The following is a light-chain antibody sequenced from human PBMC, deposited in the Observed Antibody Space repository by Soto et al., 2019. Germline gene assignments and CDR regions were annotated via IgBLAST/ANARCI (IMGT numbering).Light chain of an antibody. CDR2: KAS. V-gene: IGKV1-5*03. CDR3: QHYNSYSEA. J-gene: IGKJ1*01. CDR1: QTISSW. Sequence: GSVGDRVTITCRASQTISSWLAWYQQRPGKAPKLLIYKASTLKSGVPSRFSGSGSGTEFTLTISSLQPDDFATYYCQHYNSYSEAFGQGTKVDIK.